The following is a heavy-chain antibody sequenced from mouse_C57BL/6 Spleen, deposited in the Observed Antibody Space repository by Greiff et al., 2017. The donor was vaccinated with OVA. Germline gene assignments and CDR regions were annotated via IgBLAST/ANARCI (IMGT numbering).Heavy chain of an antibody. CDR1: GYAFSSYW. CDR2: IYPGDGDT. D-gene: IGHD1-1*01. J-gene: IGHJ4*01. Sequence: QVQLQQSGAELVKPGASVKISCKASGYAFSSYWMNWVKQRPGKGLEWIGQIYPGDGDTNYNGKFKGKDTLTADKSSSTAYMQLSSLTSDDSAVYFCARFVYGSSLYYAMDYWGQGTSVTVSS. CDR3: ARFVYGSSLYYAMDY. V-gene: IGHV1-80*01.